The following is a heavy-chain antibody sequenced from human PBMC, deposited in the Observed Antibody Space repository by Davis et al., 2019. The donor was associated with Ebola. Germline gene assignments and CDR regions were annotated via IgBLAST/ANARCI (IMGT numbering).Heavy chain of an antibody. V-gene: IGHV1-69*13. J-gene: IGHJ4*02. CDR3: AGDRYSDGSGYFCEQSH. CDR2: IIPFFGIP. Sequence: SVKVSRKASRGTFSRYAISWLRQAPGQGLDWMGGIIPFFGIPKYAQKFQGRVTITADESTSTAYMELSSLRSEDTAVYYCAGDRYSDGSGYFCEQSHWGQGTLVTVSS. CDR1: RGTFSRYA. D-gene: IGHD3-22*01.